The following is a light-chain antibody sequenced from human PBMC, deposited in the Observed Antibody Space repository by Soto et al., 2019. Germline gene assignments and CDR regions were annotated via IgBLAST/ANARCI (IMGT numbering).Light chain of an antibody. J-gene: IGKJ1*01. V-gene: IGKV4-1*01. CDR2: WAS. CDR3: QQHYATPT. Sequence: DIVMTQSPDSLAVSLGERATINCQSSQNILSSSNNKNYLAWYQQRPGQPPRLLIYWASIRQSGVPDRFSGSGSATDFTLTIRSLQPEGVAVYYCQQHYATPTFGSGTRVEIK. CDR1: QNILSSSNNKNY.